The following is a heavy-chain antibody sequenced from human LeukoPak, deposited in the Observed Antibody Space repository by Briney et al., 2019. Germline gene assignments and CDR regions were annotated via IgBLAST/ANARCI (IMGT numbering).Heavy chain of an antibody. CDR2: ISGSGGST. CDR3: AKDRSSGYYPYYFDY. Sequence: TGGSLRLSCAASGFTFSSYAMSWVRQAPGKGLEWVSAISGSGGSTYYADSVKGRFTISRDNAKNSLYLQMNSLRAEDTAVYYCAKDRSSGYYPYYFDYWGQGTLVTVSS. J-gene: IGHJ4*02. V-gene: IGHV3-23*01. D-gene: IGHD3-22*01. CDR1: GFTFSSYA.